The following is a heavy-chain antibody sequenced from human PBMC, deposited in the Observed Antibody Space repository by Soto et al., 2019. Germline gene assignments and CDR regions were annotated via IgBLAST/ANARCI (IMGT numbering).Heavy chain of an antibody. CDR2: IIPIFGTA. CDR3: ARASPLDYYDSSGYSPLDY. D-gene: IGHD3-22*01. Sequence: SVKVSCKASGGTFSSYAISWVRQAPGQGLAWMGGIIPIFGTANYAQKFQGRVTITADKSTSTAYMELSSLRSEDTAVYYCARASPLDYYDSSGYSPLDYWGQGTLVTVSS. J-gene: IGHJ4*02. V-gene: IGHV1-69*06. CDR1: GGTFSSYA.